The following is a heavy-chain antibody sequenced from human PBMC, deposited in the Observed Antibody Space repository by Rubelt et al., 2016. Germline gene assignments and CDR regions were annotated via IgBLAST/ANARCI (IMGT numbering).Heavy chain of an antibody. CDR1: GFSLTTSGMC. J-gene: IGHJ4*02. CDR2: IDWDDDK. Sequence: QVTLRESGPALVKPTQTLTLTCTFSGFSLTTSGMCVSWIRQFPGKALEWLARIDWDDDKFYSTSLQTRLTISKATSKNQVVLTMTNMDPVDTATYYCARTKKFGESTRYYFDYWGQGTLVTVSS. V-gene: IGHV2-70*17. CDR3: ARTKKFGESTRYYFDY. D-gene: IGHD3-10*01.